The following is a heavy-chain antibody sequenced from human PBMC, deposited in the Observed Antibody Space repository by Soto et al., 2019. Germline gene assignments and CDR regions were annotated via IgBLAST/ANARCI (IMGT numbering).Heavy chain of an antibody. CDR2: IIPFLGRA. J-gene: IGHJ4*02. Sequence: QAQLLQSGAEVKKPGSSVKVSCKASGGTFTKYAISWVRQAPGQGLEWMGGIIPFLGRADYAQKFQGRVTITADESTSTIYMELTSLRSEDTAVYYCARDANWGQGTRVTVSS. CDR3: ARDAN. V-gene: IGHV1-69*11. CDR1: GGTFTKYA.